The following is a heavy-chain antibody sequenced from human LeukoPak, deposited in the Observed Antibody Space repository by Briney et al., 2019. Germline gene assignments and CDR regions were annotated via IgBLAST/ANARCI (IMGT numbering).Heavy chain of an antibody. CDR3: AREAGTVTTPTVHYGMDV. J-gene: IGHJ6*02. D-gene: IGHD4-11*01. V-gene: IGHV1-46*01. CDR1: GYTFTSYY. CDR2: INPSGGST. Sequence: ASVKVSCKASGYTFTSYYMHWVRQAPGQGLEWMGIINPSGGSTSYAQKFQGRVTMTRDTSASTVYMELSSLRSEDTAVYYCAREAGTVTTPTVHYGMDVWGQGTTVTVSS.